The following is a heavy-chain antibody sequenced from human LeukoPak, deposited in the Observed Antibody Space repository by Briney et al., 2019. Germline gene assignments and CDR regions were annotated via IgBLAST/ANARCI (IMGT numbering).Heavy chain of an antibody. Sequence: GGSLRLSCAASGFAFSSYNMNWVRQAPGKGLEWVAVISYDGSNKYYADSVKGRFTISRDNSKNTLYLQMNSLRAEDTAVYYCASHKAENFDYWGQGTLVTVSS. J-gene: IGHJ4*02. CDR3: ASHKAENFDY. CDR1: GFAFSSYN. CDR2: ISYDGSNK. V-gene: IGHV3-30*03.